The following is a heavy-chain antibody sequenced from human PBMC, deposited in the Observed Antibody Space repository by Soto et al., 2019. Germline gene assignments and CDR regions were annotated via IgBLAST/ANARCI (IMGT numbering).Heavy chain of an antibody. D-gene: IGHD3-22*01. CDR1: GGTFSSYA. Sequence: QVQLVQSGAEVKKPGSSVKVSCKASGGTFSSYAISWVRQAPGQGLEWMGGIIPIFGTANYAQKFQGRVTIPQDESTRTAYRERRSLRSEDTAVYYCARAFDSSGYYGGTWGQGTLVTVSS. CDR3: ARAFDSSGYYGGT. J-gene: IGHJ5*02. CDR2: IIPIFGTA. V-gene: IGHV1-69*01.